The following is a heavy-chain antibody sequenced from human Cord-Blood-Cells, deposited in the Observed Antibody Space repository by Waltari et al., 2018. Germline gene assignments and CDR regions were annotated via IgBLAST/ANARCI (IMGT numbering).Heavy chain of an antibody. J-gene: IGHJ3*02. CDR2: IYHSGST. CDR3: ARDDRGSREADDAFDI. CDR1: GYSISSGYY. D-gene: IGHD3-10*01. Sequence: QVQLQESGPGLVKPSETLSLTCAVSGYSISSGYYWGWIRHPPGKGLEWIGSIYHSGSTYYNPSLKSRVTISVDTSKNQFSLKLSSVTAADTAVYYCARDDRGSREADDAFDIWGQGTMVTVSS. V-gene: IGHV4-38-2*02.